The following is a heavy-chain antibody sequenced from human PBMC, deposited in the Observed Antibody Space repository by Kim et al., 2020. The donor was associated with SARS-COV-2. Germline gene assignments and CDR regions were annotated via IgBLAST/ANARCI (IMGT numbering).Heavy chain of an antibody. V-gene: IGHV1-24*01. J-gene: IGHJ4*02. D-gene: IGHD5-18*01. CDR2: FDPEDGET. CDR3: ATFVLSGDGYSYGLRY. Sequence: ASVKVSCKVSGYTLTELSMHWVRQAPGKGLEWMGGFDPEDGETIYAQKFQGRVTMTEDTSTDTAYMELSSLRSEDTAVYYCATFVLSGDGYSYGLRYWGQGTLVTVSS. CDR1: GYTLTELS.